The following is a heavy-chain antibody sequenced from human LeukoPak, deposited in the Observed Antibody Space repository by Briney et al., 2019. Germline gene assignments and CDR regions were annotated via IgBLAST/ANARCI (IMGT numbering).Heavy chain of an antibody. CDR1: GFTFSTYA. CDR2: IGGSDGRT. Sequence: GGSLRLSCTASGFTFSTYAMSWVRQAPGKGLEWVSLIGGSDGRTRYADSVKGRFTISRDNSKNTLYLEMNSLRAEDTAVYYCAKDSSSYDWGYMDVWGKGTTVTISS. D-gene: IGHD3-22*01. J-gene: IGHJ6*03. V-gene: IGHV3-23*01. CDR3: AKDSSSYDWGYMDV.